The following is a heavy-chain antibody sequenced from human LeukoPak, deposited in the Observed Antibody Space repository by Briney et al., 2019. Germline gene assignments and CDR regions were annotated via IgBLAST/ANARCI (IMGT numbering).Heavy chain of an antibody. D-gene: IGHD2-21*02. V-gene: IGHV4-34*01. CDR2: VNSRGSA. J-gene: IGHJ4*02. Sequence: KPSETLSLTCAAHGGSFSGYYWTWIRQSPGKGMEWIGEVNSRGSANYNPSLTSRVTISVDTSKNQFSLRLTSVTAADAGFYYCARDAFCLNGVCYSGRYDYWGQGILVSVSS. CDR3: ARDAFCLNGVCYSGRYDY. CDR1: GGSFSGYY.